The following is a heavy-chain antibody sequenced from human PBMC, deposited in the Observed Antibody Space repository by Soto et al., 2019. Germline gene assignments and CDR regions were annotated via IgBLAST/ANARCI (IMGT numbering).Heavy chain of an antibody. D-gene: IGHD1-1*01. J-gene: IGHJ4*02. CDR2: IDSGGSRT. CDR1: AVTFGSHT. CDR3: TREVQPGVRREYDY. V-gene: IGHV3-21*01. Sequence: EAHLVESGGGLVKPGGSLRLSCEASAVTFGSHTMNWVRQAPGKGLEWVSSIDSGGSRTFYADTVKGRFTISRDNAKNSLFLQMNSLRAEDTALYFCTREVQPGVRREYDYWGQGTLITVSS.